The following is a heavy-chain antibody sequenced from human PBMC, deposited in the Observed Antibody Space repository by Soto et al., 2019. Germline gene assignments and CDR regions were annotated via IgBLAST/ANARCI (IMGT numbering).Heavy chain of an antibody. J-gene: IGHJ6*03. V-gene: IGHV3-11*01. CDR3: ARDGSYYDFWSGYHKRGNYYYYYMDV. CDR2: ISSSGSTI. CDR1: GFTFSDYY. D-gene: IGHD3-3*01. Sequence: GGSLRLSCAASGFTFSDYYMSWIRQAPGKGLEWVSYISSSGSTIYYADSVKGRFTISRDNAKNSLYLQMNSLRAEDTAVYYCARDGSYYDFWSGYHKRGNYYYYYMDVWGKGTTVTVSS.